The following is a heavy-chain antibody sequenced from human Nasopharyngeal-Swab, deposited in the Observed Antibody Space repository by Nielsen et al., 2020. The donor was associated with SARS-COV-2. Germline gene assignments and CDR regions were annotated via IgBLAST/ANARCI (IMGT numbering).Heavy chain of an antibody. CDR1: GYTFTSYA. V-gene: IGHV1-3*01. CDR3: ARYVDSDILTGYYYYGMDV. Sequence: ASVKVSCKASGYTFTSYAMHWVRQAPGQRLEWMGWINAGNGNTKYSQKFQGRVTITRDTSASTAYMELSSLRSEDTAVYYCARYVDSDILTGYYYYGMDVWGQGTTVTVSS. J-gene: IGHJ6*02. D-gene: IGHD3-9*01. CDR2: INAGNGNT.